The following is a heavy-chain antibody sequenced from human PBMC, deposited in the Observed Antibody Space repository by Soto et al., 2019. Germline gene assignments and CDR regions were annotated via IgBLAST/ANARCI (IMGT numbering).Heavy chain of an antibody. V-gene: IGHV3-9*01. CDR2: ISWNSGSI. D-gene: IGHD3-9*01. Sequence: GGSLRLSCAASGFTFDDYAMHWVRQAPGKGLEWVSGISWNSGSIGYADSVKGRFTISRDNAKNSLYLQMNSLRAEDTALYYCAKVNNYDILTGYYDYWGQGTLVTVSS. CDR3: AKVNNYDILTGYYDY. CDR1: GFTFDDYA. J-gene: IGHJ4*02.